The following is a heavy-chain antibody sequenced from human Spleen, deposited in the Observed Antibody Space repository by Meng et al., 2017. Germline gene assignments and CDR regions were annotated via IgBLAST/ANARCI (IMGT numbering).Heavy chain of an antibody. D-gene: IGHD6-13*01. CDR3: ATGAAAADH. J-gene: IGHJ4*02. CDR2: IKSNTDGGTA. V-gene: IGHV3-15*01. Sequence: GESLKISCAASGFYFSNAWMSWVRQAPGKGLEWVGRIKSNTDGGTAEYAAPVKGRFTISRDDSKNTLYLQMNSLITEDTAVYFCATGAAAADHWGQGTLVTVSS. CDR1: GFYFSNAW.